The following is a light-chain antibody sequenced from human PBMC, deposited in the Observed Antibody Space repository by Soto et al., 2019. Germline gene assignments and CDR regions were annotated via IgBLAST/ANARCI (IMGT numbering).Light chain of an antibody. CDR1: QDISTY. J-gene: IGKJ2*01. V-gene: IGKV1-33*01. CDR3: QQYDHPPYT. CDR2: DAS. Sequence: QLTQSPSSLSASVGDRVTITCRASQDISTYLAWYQQKPGKAPKLLIYDASNLERGVPSRFSGSGSGTDFSLTVDSLQPEDTATYYCQQYDHPPYTFGQGTKLEIK.